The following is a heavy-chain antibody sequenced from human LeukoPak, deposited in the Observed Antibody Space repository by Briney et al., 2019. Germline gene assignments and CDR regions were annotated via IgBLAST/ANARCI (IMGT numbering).Heavy chain of an antibody. J-gene: IGHJ3*02. CDR3: ARDTKFTMVRGGAFDI. CDR1: GGTSSSYA. CDR2: IIPIFGTA. D-gene: IGHD3-10*01. V-gene: IGHV1-69*13. Sequence: SVKVSCKASGGTSSSYAISWVRQAPGQGLEWMGGIIPIFGTANYAQKFQGRVTITADESTSTAYMELSSLRSEDTAVYYCARDTKFTMVRGGAFDIWGQGTMVTVSS.